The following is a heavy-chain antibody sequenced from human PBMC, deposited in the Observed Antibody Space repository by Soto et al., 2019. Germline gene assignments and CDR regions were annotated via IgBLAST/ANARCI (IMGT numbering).Heavy chain of an antibody. D-gene: IGHD6-13*01. J-gene: IGHJ4*02. CDR3: ARTRQAAVFFDY. V-gene: IGHV4-59*08. CDR1: GGSISSYY. Sequence: SETLSLTCTVSGGSISSYYWSWIRQPPGKGLEWIGYIYYSGSTNYNPSLKSRVTISVDTSKNQFSLKLSSVTAADTAVYYCARTRQAAVFFDYRGQGTLVTGSS. CDR2: IYYSGST.